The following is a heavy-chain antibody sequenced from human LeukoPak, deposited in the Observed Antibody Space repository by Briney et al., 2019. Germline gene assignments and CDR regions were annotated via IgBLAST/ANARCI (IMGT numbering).Heavy chain of an antibody. CDR1: GASFSGYY. V-gene: IGHV4-34*01. J-gene: IGHJ4*02. Sequence: SETLSLTCAVYGASFSGYYWSWVRQPPGKGLEWVGEINHSGSTNYNPSLKSRVTISVDTSKNQFSLKLSSVTAADTAVYYCASFPLYYGSGSYYKTSHYWGQGTLVTVSS. CDR3: ASFPLYYGSGSYYKTSHY. CDR2: INHSGST. D-gene: IGHD3-10*01.